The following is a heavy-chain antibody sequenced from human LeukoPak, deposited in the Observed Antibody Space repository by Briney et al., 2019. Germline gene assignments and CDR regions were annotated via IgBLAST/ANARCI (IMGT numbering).Heavy chain of an antibody. V-gene: IGHV4-39*01. J-gene: IGHJ5*02. CDR3: ARQDYYGSGWFDP. Sequence: SETLSRTCTVSGGSISRSSYYWGWIRQPPGKGLEWIGSINYSGSTYYNPSLKSRVTISVDTSKNQFSLKLSSVTAADTAVYSCARQDYYGSGWFDPWGQGTLVTVSS. CDR1: GGSISRSSYY. D-gene: IGHD3-10*01. CDR2: INYSGST.